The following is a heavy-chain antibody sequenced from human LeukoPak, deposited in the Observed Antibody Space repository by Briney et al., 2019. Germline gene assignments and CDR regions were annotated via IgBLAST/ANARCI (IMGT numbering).Heavy chain of an antibody. CDR2: VSSSSSYI. Sequence: GRSLRLSCAASGFTFSSYSMNWVRQAPGTGLEWVSSVSSSSSYIYYADSVKGRFTISRDNAKNSLYLQMNSLRAEDTAVYYCARDEAPGPGGAVADFDYWGQGTLVTVSS. V-gene: IGHV3-21*01. CDR3: ARDEAPGPGGAVADFDY. CDR1: GFTFSSYS. J-gene: IGHJ4*02. D-gene: IGHD6-19*01.